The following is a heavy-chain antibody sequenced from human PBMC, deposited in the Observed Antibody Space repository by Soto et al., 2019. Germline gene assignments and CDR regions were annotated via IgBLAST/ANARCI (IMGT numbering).Heavy chain of an antibody. D-gene: IGHD5-18*01. CDR2: IYDSGVT. Sequence: SGTLSLTSSVSGAIVTSGENYWSWVRQPPGKGLEWLGYIYDSGVTSYTPALKSRVTLSLDRPNNQVSLKLRSVTAADTAVYFCGRELAHGYNGNFWGHGTLVTGSS. V-gene: IGHV4-30-4*08. CDR1: GAIVTSGENY. J-gene: IGHJ6*01. CDR3: GRELAHGYNGNF.